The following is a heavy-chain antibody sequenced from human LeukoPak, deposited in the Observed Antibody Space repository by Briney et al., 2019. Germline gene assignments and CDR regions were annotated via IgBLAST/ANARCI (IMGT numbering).Heavy chain of an antibody. V-gene: IGHV5-51*01. CDR1: GYSFTRYW. CDR3: ARQIDSREEDGFDI. D-gene: IGHD1-26*01. J-gene: IGHJ3*02. CDR2: HYPDNSDT. Sequence: GESLKIFRKGPGYSFTRYWNGWVRPGSGKGPEWRGIHYPDNSDTRYSPSFQGQVTISADKSISTAHLQWSSLKASDTAIYYCARQIDSREEDGFDIWGQGTVVTVSS.